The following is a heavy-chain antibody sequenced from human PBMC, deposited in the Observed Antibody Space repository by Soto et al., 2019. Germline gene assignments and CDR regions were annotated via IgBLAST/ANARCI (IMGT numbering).Heavy chain of an antibody. Sequence: SETLSLTCTVSGDSMSSHYWNWVRQTPGKGLEWIGCIYFTGSTIYNPSLESRVTMSVDTSKNQFSLKLSSVTAADTAVYYCARAPRFNSVTHYEIFRNNRFDPCGQGTLVTVSS. V-gene: IGHV4-59*08. CDR2: IYFTGST. J-gene: IGHJ5*02. D-gene: IGHD4-17*01. CDR3: ARAPRFNSVTHYEIFRNNRFDP. CDR1: GDSMSSHY.